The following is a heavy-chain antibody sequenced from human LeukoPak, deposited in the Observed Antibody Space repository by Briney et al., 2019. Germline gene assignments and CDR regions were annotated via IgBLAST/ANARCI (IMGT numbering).Heavy chain of an antibody. CDR1: GGSISSSSYY. J-gene: IGHJ4*02. V-gene: IGHV4-39*01. CDR2: IYYSGGT. Sequence: PSETLSLTRTVSGGSISSSSYYWGWIRQPPGEGLEWIGSIYYSGGTYYNPSLKSRVTISVDTSKNQFSLKLSSVTAADTAVYYCARHTTPSIAAQFDYWGQGTLVTVSS. CDR3: ARHTTPSIAAQFDY. D-gene: IGHD6-6*01.